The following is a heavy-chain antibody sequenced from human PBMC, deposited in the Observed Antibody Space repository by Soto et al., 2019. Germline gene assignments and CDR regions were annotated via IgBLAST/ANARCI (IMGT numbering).Heavy chain of an antibody. CDR1: GFTFSDYG. V-gene: IGHV3-33*01. CDR3: ARGLGSGSYFDN. J-gene: IGHJ4*02. CDR2: IWNDGSNK. Sequence: ALRLSCAASGFTFSDYGMHWVRQAPGKGLEWVAVIWNDGSNKYYADSVKGRFTISRDNSKNTLYLQMNSLRAEDTAVYYCARGLGSGSYFDNWGQGTLVTVSS. D-gene: IGHD1-26*01.